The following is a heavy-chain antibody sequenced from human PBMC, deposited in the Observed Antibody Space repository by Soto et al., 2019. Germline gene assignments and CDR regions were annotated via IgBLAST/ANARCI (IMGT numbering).Heavy chain of an antibody. V-gene: IGHV4-59*01. Sequence: QVQLQESGPGLVKPSETLSLTCTVSGGSISSYYWSWVQQPPGMGLEWIGYIYYSGRTNYNPSLKSRVTISVDTSKNQFSLKLSSVTAADTAVYYCARVDRMEWYFDYWGQGTLVTVSS. CDR2: IYYSGRT. CDR1: GGSISSYY. D-gene: IGHD3-3*01. J-gene: IGHJ4*02. CDR3: ARVDRMEWYFDY.